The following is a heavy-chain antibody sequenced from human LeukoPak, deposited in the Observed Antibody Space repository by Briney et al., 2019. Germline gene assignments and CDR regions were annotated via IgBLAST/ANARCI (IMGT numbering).Heavy chain of an antibody. Sequence: GGSLRLSCAASGFTFSGSWMTWVRQAPGKGLEWVASIKEDGSEKYYVDSVRGRFTISRDNAKNSLSLQMNSLRAEDTSIYFCARGLTALYWGQGTLVTVSS. CDR2: IKEDGSEK. V-gene: IGHV3-7*01. J-gene: IGHJ4*02. CDR3: ARGLTALY. CDR1: GFTFSGSW.